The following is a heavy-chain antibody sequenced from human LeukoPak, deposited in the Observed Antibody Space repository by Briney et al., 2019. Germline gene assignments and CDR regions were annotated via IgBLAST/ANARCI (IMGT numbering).Heavy chain of an antibody. V-gene: IGHV1-46*01. CDR2: INPSGRST. CDR3: ARDRIEQLVLMDY. J-gene: IGHJ4*02. D-gene: IGHD6-6*01. CDR1: GYTFTSYY. Sequence: ASVKVSCKASGYTFTSYYMHWVRQAPGQGLEWMGIINPSGRSTSYAQKFQGRVTMTRDMSTSTDYMELSSLRSEDTAVYYCARDRIEQLVLMDYWGQGTLVTVSS.